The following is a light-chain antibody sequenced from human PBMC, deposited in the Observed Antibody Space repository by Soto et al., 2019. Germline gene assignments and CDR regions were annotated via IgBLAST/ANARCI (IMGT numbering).Light chain of an antibody. V-gene: IGKV1-39*01. J-gene: IGKJ1*01. CDR3: QQYYSYPWT. Sequence: DVQMSQSPSSLSASVGDRVTITCRASQRISAYLHWFQQKPGKAPKLLIYAASNLQSGVPSRFSGSGSGTDLALTISSLQPEDFATYYCQQYYSYPWTFGQGTKVDIK. CDR2: AAS. CDR1: QRISAY.